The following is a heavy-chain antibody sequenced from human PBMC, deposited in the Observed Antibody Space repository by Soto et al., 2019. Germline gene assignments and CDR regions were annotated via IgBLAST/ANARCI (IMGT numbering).Heavy chain of an antibody. Sequence: EVQLVESGGGLVQPGGSLKLSCAASGFTFSGSAMHWVRQASGKGLEWVGRIRSKANSYATAYAASVKGRFTISRDDSKNTEDLQMNSRKTEDTAVYYCTRRILSGGNWEDYWGQGTLVTVSS. D-gene: IGHD1-1*01. CDR1: GFTFSGSA. CDR3: TRRILSGGNWEDY. CDR2: IRSKANSYAT. J-gene: IGHJ4*02. V-gene: IGHV3-73*01.